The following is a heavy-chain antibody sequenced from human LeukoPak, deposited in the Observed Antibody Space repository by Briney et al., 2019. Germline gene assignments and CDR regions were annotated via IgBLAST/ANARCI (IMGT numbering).Heavy chain of an antibody. Sequence: SVTLSLTCTVSGGSVSSGSYYWSWIRQPPGKGLEWIGYIYYSGSTNYNPSLKSRVTISVDTSKNQFSLKLSSVTAADTAVYYCARGGSGSYLSWFDPWGQGTLVTVSS. J-gene: IGHJ5*02. D-gene: IGHD1-26*01. CDR3: ARGGSGSYLSWFDP. CDR2: IYYSGST. CDR1: GGSVSSGSYY. V-gene: IGHV4-61*01.